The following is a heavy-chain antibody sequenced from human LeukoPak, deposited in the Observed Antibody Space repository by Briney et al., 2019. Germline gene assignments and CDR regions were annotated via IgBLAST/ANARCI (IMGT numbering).Heavy chain of an antibody. CDR1: GFTFDDYA. V-gene: IGHV3-9*01. CDR2: ISWNSGSI. J-gene: IGHJ1*01. Sequence: GGSLRLSCAASGFTFDDYAMHWVRQAPGKGLEWVSGISWNSGSIGYADSVKGRFTISRDNAKNSLYLQMNSLRAEDTALYYCAKGRATAAATSEDFQHWGQGTLVTVSS. CDR3: AKGRATAAATSEDFQH. D-gene: IGHD6-13*01.